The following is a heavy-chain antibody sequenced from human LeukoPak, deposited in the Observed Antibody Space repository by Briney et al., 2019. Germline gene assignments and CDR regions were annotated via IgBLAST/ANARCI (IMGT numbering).Heavy chain of an antibody. Sequence: AASVKXXXXXXXXXXXXYXXHWVRXAPGQGLEWMGWINPNSGGTNYAQKFQGRVTMTRDTSISTAYMELSRLRSDDTAVYYCAREHSSSSGKVFDYWGQGTLVTVSS. V-gene: IGHV1-2*02. CDR1: XXXXXXYX. CDR3: AREHSSSSGKVFDY. CDR2: INPNSGGT. J-gene: IGHJ4*02. D-gene: IGHD6-6*01.